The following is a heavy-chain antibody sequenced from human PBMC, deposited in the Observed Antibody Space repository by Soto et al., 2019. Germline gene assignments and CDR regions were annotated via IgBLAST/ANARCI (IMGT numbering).Heavy chain of an antibody. CDR3: ARVLYSRPSYYYDMDV. CDR2: IDWDDDK. Sequence: LLAPPQSLTLTCTFSGVSLSTSGMGVSCIRQPPGKALEWLALIDWDDDKYYSTSLKTRLTISKDTSKNQVVLTMTNMDPVDTATYYCARVLYSRPSYYYDMDVWGQGTTVTV. CDR1: GVSLSTSGMG. V-gene: IGHV2-70*01. J-gene: IGHJ6*02. D-gene: IGHD6-13*01.